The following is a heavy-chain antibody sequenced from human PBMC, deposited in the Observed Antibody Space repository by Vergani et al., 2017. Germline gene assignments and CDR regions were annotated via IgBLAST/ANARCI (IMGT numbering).Heavy chain of an antibody. CDR3: ARSPSVTGDYYYYMDV. D-gene: IGHD7-27*01. J-gene: IGHJ6*03. V-gene: IGHV3-33*01. CDR1: GFTFSTYG. CDR2: IWYDGNNN. Sequence: QVQLVESGGGVVQPGRSLRLSCAASGFTFSTYGMHWVRQAPDKGLEWVALIWYDGNNNYYTDSVKGRFTISRDNSRNTLYLQMNSLRAEDTAVYYCARSPSVTGDYYYYMDVWGKGTTVTVSS.